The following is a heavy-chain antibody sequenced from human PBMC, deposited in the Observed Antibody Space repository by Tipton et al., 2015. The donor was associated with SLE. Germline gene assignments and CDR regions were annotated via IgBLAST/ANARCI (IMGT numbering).Heavy chain of an antibody. Sequence: GLVKPSETLSLTCTVSGGSISSSTYYWGWIRQPPGKGLEWIGSFYYSGSTYYNPSLKSRVTISVDTSKNQFSLKLSSVTAADTAVYYCARISAAAGTDYWGQGTLVTVSS. J-gene: IGHJ4*02. CDR3: ARISAAAGTDY. CDR2: FYYSGST. V-gene: IGHV4-39*01. D-gene: IGHD6-13*01. CDR1: GGSISSSTYY.